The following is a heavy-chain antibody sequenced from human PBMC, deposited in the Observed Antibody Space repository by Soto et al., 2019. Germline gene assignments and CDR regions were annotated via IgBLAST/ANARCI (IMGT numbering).Heavy chain of an antibody. CDR1: EFTFSNAW. D-gene: IGHD1-20*01. CDR2: IKSKTDGGTT. CDR3: TTDRNWNLKSYFDY. J-gene: IGHJ4*02. V-gene: IGHV3-15*01. Sequence: PGGSLRLSCAASEFTFSNAWMSWVRQAPGKGLEWVGRIKSKTDGGTTDYAAPVKGRFTISRDDSKNTLYLQMNSLKTEDTAVYFCTTDRNWNLKSYFDYWGQGTLVTVSS.